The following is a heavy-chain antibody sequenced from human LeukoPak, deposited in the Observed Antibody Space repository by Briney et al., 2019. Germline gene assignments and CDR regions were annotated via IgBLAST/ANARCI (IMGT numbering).Heavy chain of an antibody. CDR2: IKQDGSEK. V-gene: IGHV3-7*01. D-gene: IGHD5-12*01. CDR3: ARRSSGYHRPFDY. Sequence: GGSLRLSCAASGFTMSTYAMSWVRLAPGKGLEWVANIKQDGSEKYYVDSVKGRFTISRDNAKNSLYLQMNSLRAEDTAVYYCARRSSGYHRPFDYWGQGTLVTVSS. CDR1: GFTMSTYA. J-gene: IGHJ4*02.